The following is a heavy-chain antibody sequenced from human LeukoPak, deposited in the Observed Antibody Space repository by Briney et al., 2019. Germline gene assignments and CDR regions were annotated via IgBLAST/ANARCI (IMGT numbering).Heavy chain of an antibody. D-gene: IGHD3-3*01. CDR3: ARGPLTIFGVVIIRRNFDY. CDR1: GGSFSGYY. CDR2: INHSGST. Sequence: SETLSLTCAVYGGSFSGYYWSWIRQPPGKRLEWIGEINHSGSTNYNPSLKSRVTISVDTSKNQFSLKLSSVTTADTAVYYCARGPLTIFGVVIIRRNFDYWGQGTLVTVSS. V-gene: IGHV4-34*01. J-gene: IGHJ4*02.